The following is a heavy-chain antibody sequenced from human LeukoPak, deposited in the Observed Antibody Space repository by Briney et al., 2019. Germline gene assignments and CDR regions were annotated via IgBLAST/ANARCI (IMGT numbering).Heavy chain of an antibody. CDR1: GYTFPGYY. CDR3: ARVLFYGSGSHYNLGY. D-gene: IGHD3-10*01. Sequence: GASVKVSCKASGYTFPGYYMHWVRQAPGQGLEWMGWINTNSGDTNYAQKFQGRVTMTRDTSISTAYMELSRLRSDDTAVYYCARVLFYGSGSHYNLGYWGQGTLLTVSS. V-gene: IGHV1-2*02. J-gene: IGHJ4*02. CDR2: INTNSGDT.